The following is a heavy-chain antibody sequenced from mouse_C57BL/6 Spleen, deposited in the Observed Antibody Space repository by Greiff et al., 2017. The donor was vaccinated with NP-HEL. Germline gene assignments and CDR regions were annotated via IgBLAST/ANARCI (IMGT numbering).Heavy chain of an antibody. CDR1: GYTFTDYY. CDR3: ARRGLSSYDEAYWYFDV. CDR2: INPYNGGT. J-gene: IGHJ1*03. D-gene: IGHD1-1*01. Sequence: VQLQQSGPVLVKPGASVKMSCKASGYTFTDYYMNWVKQSHGKSLEWIGVINPYNGGTSYNQKFKGKATLTVDKSSSTAYMELNSLTSEDSAVYYCARRGLSSYDEAYWYFDVWGTGTTVTVSS. V-gene: IGHV1-19*01.